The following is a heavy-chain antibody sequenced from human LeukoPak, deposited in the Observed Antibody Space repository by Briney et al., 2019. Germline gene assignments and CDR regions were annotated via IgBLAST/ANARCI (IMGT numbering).Heavy chain of an antibody. CDR1: GFTFYDYA. J-gene: IGHJ4*02. CDR3: AKGGYCSSTSCYLDY. D-gene: IGHD2-2*01. Sequence: GGSLRLSCAASGFTFYDYAMHWVRQAPGKGLEWVSGISWNSGSIDYADSVKGRFTISRDNAKNSLYLQMNSLRAEDMALYYCAKGGYCSSTSCYLDYWGQGTLVTVSS. CDR2: ISWNSGSI. V-gene: IGHV3-9*03.